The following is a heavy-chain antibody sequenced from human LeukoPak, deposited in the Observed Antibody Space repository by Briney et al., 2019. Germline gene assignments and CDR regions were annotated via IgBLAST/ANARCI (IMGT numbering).Heavy chain of an antibody. J-gene: IGHJ4*02. Sequence: SETLSLTCAVYGGSFSGYYWTWIRQPPGKGLEWIGEINHVGSTKYNPSLKSRVTISVDTSKNQFSLKLSSVTAADTAVYYCARGGGVQQLVIRLPYFDYWGQGTLVTVSS. D-gene: IGHD6-13*01. CDR1: GGSFSGYY. CDR3: ARGGGVQQLVIRLPYFDY. V-gene: IGHV4-34*01. CDR2: INHVGST.